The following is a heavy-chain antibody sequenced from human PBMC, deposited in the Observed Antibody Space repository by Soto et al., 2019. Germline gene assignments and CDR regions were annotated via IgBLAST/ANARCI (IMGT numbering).Heavy chain of an antibody. J-gene: IGHJ6*03. CDR3: ATALERGYSPLDYYYMDV. Sequence: GGSLRLSCAASGFTFSSYAMSWVRQAPGKGLEWVSAISGSGGSTYYADSVKGRFTISRDNSKNTLYLQMNSLRAEDTAVYYCATALERGYSPLDYYYMDVWGKGTTVTVSS. V-gene: IGHV3-23*01. CDR2: ISGSGGST. CDR1: GFTFSSYA. D-gene: IGHD5-18*01.